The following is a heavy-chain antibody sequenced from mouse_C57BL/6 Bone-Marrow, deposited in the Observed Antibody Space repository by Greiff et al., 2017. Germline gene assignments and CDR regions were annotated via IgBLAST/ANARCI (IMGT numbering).Heavy chain of an antibody. J-gene: IGHJ2*01. V-gene: IGHV10-1*01. D-gene: IGHD1-1*01. CDR2: IRSKSNNYAT. CDR1: GFSFNTYA. Sequence: EVMLVESGGGLVQPKGSLKLSCAASGFSFNTYAMNWVRQAPGKGLEWVARIRSKSNNYATYYADSVKDRFTISRDDSESMLYLQMNNLKTEDTAMYICVRPEGNYYGTLDDWGEGTTLSVSP. CDR3: VRPEGNYYGTLDD.